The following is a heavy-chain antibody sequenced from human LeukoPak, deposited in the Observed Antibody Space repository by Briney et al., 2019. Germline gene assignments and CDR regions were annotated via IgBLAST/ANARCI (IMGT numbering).Heavy chain of an antibody. J-gene: IGHJ4*02. CDR1: GGSISSYY. Sequence: SETLSLACTVSGGSISSYYWSWIRQPPGKGLEWIGYIYYSGSTNYNPSLKSRVTISVDTSKNQFSLKLSSVTAADTAVYYCARHSYGFWSGYTYYFDYWGQGTLVTVSS. CDR2: IYYSGST. D-gene: IGHD3-3*01. V-gene: IGHV4-59*08. CDR3: ARHSYGFWSGYTYYFDY.